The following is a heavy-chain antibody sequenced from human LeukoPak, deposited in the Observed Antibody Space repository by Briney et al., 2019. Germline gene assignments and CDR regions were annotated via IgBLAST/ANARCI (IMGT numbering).Heavy chain of an antibody. CDR3: AKNDPIVGATYFDY. Sequence: GGSLRLSCAASGFSFSNYAMSWVRQAPGKGLEWVSVFSASGYTTDYADSVKGRFIISRDNSKNTLYLQMNSLRAEDTAVYYCAKNDPIVGATYFDYWGQGTLVSVSS. D-gene: IGHD1-26*01. V-gene: IGHV3-23*01. J-gene: IGHJ4*02. CDR1: GFSFSNYA. CDR2: FSASGYTT.